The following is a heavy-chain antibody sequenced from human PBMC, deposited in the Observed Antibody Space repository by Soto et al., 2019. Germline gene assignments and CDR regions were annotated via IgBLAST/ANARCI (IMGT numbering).Heavy chain of an antibody. CDR3: AHSVYDSSGYYVPEAFDI. CDR1: GFSLSTSGVG. J-gene: IGHJ3*02. D-gene: IGHD3-22*01. CDR2: TYWNADK. V-gene: IGHV2-5*01. Sequence: QITLKESGPTLVKPTQTLTLTCTFSGFSLSTSGVGVGWIRQPPGKALELLALTYWNADKRYSPSLKSRLTITRDTSKDQVVLTMTNMDPVDTATYYCAHSVYDSSGYYVPEAFDIWGQGTMVTVSS.